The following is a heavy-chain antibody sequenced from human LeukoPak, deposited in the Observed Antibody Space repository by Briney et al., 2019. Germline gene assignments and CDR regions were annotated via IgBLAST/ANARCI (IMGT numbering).Heavy chain of an antibody. J-gene: IGHJ6*03. V-gene: IGHV7-4-1*02. CDR2: INTNTGNP. CDR3: ARDLEGSPGAAPSVEDYYYYYMDV. CDR1: GYAFTSYA. D-gene: IGHD1-1*01. Sequence: ASVKVSCKASGYAFTSYAMNWVRQAPGQGLEWMGWINTNTGNPTYAQGFTGRFVFSLDTSVSTAYLQISSLKAEDTAVYYCARDLEGSPGAAPSVEDYYYYYMDVWGKGTTVTVSS.